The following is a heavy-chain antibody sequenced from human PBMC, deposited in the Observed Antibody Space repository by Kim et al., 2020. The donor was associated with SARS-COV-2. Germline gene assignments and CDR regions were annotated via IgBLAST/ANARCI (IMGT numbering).Heavy chain of an antibody. CDR1: GFTFSNYN. CDR3: ATVLSKDSNY. CDR2: ISSSRTI. Sequence: GGSLRHSCSASGFTFSNYNMNWVRQAPGKGLEWVSFISSSRTIYYADSVKGRFTISRDNAENSLFLQMNGLRAEDTALYYCATVLSKDSNYWGQGTLVIVSS. V-gene: IGHV3-48*01. D-gene: IGHD2-15*01. J-gene: IGHJ4*02.